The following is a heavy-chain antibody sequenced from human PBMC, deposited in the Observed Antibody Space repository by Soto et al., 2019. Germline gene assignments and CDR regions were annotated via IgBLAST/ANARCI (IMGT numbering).Heavy chain of an antibody. Sequence: GGSLRLSCASSGFTFSSYAMHWVRQAPGKGLEWVAVISYDGSNKYYADSVKGRFTISRDNSKNTLYLQMNSLRAEDTAVYYCARDGRWLQCLYYGMDVWGQGNKVTVAS. D-gene: IGHD5-12*01. J-gene: IGHJ6*02. CDR1: GFTFSSYA. CDR2: ISYDGSNK. V-gene: IGHV3-30-3*01. CDR3: ARDGRWLQCLYYGMDV.